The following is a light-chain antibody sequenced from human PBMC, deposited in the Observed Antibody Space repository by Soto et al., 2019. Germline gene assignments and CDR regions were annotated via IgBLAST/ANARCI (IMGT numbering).Light chain of an antibody. CDR3: LLDYAYFWA. CDR2: AAS. CDR1: QGIRSA. V-gene: IGKV1-6*01. Sequence: AIQLTQSPSSLSASVVDRVTITCLASQGIRSALGWYQQKPGKVPKLLIYAASTLQSGVPSRFSGSGFGTDFTLTISSLQPEDFATYYCLLDYAYFWAFGQGTKVDIK. J-gene: IGKJ1*01.